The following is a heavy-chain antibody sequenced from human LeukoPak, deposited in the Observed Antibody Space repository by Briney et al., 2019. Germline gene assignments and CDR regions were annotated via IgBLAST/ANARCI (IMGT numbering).Heavy chain of an antibody. D-gene: IGHD3-10*01. CDR1: GVSISSYY. CDR2: IYYSGST. J-gene: IGHJ6*03. V-gene: IGHV4-59*01. CDR3: ARDGALRGYYYYMDV. Sequence: KPSETLSLTCTVSGVSISSYYWSWIRQPPGKGLEWIGYIYYSGSTNYNPSLKSRVTISVDTSKNQFSLKLSSVTAADTAVYYCARDGALRGYYYYMDVWGKGTTVTVSS.